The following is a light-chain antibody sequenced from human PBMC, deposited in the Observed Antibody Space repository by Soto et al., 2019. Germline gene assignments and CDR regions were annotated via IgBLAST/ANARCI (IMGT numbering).Light chain of an antibody. V-gene: IGKV1-5*01. CDR1: QNINNW. CDR2: AAS. J-gene: IGKJ1*01. CDR3: QQYGSSGT. Sequence: DIQRTQYPSTLSASVGDRVTITCRASQNINNWIAWYQQQPGKAPKLLIYAASTSQSGVPSRLSGSGSGTDFTLTIRSLQPEDSAVYYCQQYGSSGTFGQGTKVDI.